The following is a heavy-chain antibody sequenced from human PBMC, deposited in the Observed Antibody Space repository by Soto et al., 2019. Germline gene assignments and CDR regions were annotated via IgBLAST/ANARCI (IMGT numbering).Heavy chain of an antibody. Sequence: ASVKVSCKTSGYTFTNYAMHWVRQAPGQRLEWMGRINAGNGNTKYSQRFQGRVTITRDTSASTAYMELSSLISEDTAVYYCARDWYYDILTAYPSPFDYWGQGTQVTVSS. CDR1: GYTFTNYA. D-gene: IGHD3-9*01. V-gene: IGHV1-3*01. CDR3: ARDWYYDILTAYPSPFDY. CDR2: INAGNGNT. J-gene: IGHJ4*02.